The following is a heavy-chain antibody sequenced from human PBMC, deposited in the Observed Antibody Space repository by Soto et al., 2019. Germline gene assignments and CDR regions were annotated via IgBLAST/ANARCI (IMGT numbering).Heavy chain of an antibody. V-gene: IGHV4-39*01. CDR2: IYYSGST. D-gene: IGHD3-22*01. CDR1: GGSISSSSYY. J-gene: IGHJ4*02. Sequence: SETLSLTCTVSGGSISSSSYYWGWIRQPPGKGLEWIGSIYYSGSTYYNPSLKSRVTISVDTSKNQFSLKLSSVTAADTVVYYCARSYSSGYLDYWGQGTLVTVSS. CDR3: ARSYSSGYLDY.